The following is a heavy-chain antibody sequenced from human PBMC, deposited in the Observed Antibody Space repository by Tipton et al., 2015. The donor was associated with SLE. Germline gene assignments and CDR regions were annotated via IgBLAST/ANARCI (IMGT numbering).Heavy chain of an antibody. CDR2: FIPLFGTA. CDR3: ARGARQTTYYFDY. D-gene: IGHD1-1*01. Sequence: QSGAEVKKPGSSVKVSCKTSGGAFNSYTFIWVRQAPGQGLEWMGGFIPLFGTADYAPKFRNRVTITADESTSTAFMDLSSLKSEDTAVYYCARGARQTTYYFDYGGQGTLVTVSS. CDR1: GGAFNSYT. V-gene: IGHV1-69*01. J-gene: IGHJ4*02.